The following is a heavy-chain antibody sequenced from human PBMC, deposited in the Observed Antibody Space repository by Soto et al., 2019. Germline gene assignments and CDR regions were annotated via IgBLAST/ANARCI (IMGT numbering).Heavy chain of an antibody. V-gene: IGHV1-18*01. CDR2: ISAYNGNT. D-gene: IGHD6-19*01. Sequence: GASVKVSCKASGYTFTSYGISWVRQAPRQGLEWMGWISAYNGNTNYAQKLQGRVTMTTDTSTSTAYMELRSLRSDDTAVYYCARVWAPSRIAVALTYYFDYWGQGTLVTVSS. CDR3: ARVWAPSRIAVALTYYFDY. CDR1: GYTFTSYG. J-gene: IGHJ4*02.